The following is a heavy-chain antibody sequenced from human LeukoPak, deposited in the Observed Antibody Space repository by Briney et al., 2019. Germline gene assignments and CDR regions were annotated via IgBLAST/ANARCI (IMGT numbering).Heavy chain of an antibody. D-gene: IGHD2/OR15-2a*01. CDR2: INHSGST. Sequence: NSSETLSLTCAVYGGSFSGYYWSWIRQPPGEGLEWIGEINHSGSTNYNPSLKSRVTISVDTSKNQFSLKLSSVTAADTAVYYCASLKSFYFDYWGQGTLVTVSS. J-gene: IGHJ4*02. CDR3: ASLKSFYFDY. V-gene: IGHV4-34*01. CDR1: GGSFSGYY.